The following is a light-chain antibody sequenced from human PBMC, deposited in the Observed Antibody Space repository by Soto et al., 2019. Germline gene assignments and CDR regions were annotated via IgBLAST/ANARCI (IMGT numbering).Light chain of an antibody. CDR2: GAS. J-gene: IGKJ4*01. V-gene: IGKV3-20*01. CDR1: QTVRTNY. CDR3: QQYSDSPLT. Sequence: EIVLTQSPGTLSFSPGERATLSCRASQTVRTNYLAWFQHKPGQAPRLRIYGASSRATGIPDRFSGSGSGTDFTLTINRREPEDFAVYFCQQYSDSPLTLGGGTKVEIK.